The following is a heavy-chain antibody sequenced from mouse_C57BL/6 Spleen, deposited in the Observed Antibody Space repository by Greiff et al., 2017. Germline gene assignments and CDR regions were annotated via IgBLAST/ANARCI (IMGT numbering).Heavy chain of an antibody. CDR3: SRVQGGTVYYCDY. CDR2: INYDGSST. CDR1: GFTFSDYY. V-gene: IGHV5-16*01. Sequence: EVKLVESEGGLAQPGSSMKLSCTASGFTFSDYYMAWVRQVPEKGLEWVANINYDGSSTYYLDSLKSRFIISRDNAKNILYLQMSSLKSEDTATYYCSRVQGGTVYYCDYWGQGTTLTVSS. D-gene: IGHD3-3*01. J-gene: IGHJ2*01.